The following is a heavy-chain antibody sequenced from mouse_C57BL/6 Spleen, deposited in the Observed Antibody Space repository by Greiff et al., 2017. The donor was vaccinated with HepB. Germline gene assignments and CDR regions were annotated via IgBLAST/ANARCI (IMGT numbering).Heavy chain of an antibody. D-gene: IGHD1-1*01. Sequence: QVQLQQPGAELVRPGSSVKLSCKASGYTFTSYWMHWVKQRPIQGLEWIGNIDPSDSETHYNQKFKDKATLTVDKSSSTAYMQLSSLTSEDSAVYYWAREHYGSRGGDYFDYWGQGTTLTVSS. CDR3: AREHYGSRGGDYFDY. J-gene: IGHJ2*01. V-gene: IGHV1-52*01. CDR2: IDPSDSET. CDR1: GYTFTSYW.